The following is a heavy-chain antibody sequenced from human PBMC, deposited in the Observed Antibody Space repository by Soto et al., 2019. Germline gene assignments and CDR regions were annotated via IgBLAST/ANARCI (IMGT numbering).Heavy chain of an antibody. CDR1: GFTFSSYA. CDR3: AKDLYSSSWFDY. V-gene: IGHV3-23*01. D-gene: IGHD6-13*01. CDR2: ISGSGGST. Sequence: EVQLLESGGGLVQPGGSLRLSCAASGFTFSSYAMSWVCQAPGKGLEWVSAISGSGGSTYYADSVKGRFTISRDNSKNTLYLQMNSLRAEDTAVYYCAKDLYSSSWFDYWGQGTLVTVSS. J-gene: IGHJ4*02.